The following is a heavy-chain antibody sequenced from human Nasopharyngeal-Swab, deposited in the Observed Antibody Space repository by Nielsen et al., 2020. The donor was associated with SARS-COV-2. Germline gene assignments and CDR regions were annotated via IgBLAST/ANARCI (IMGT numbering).Heavy chain of an antibody. V-gene: IGHV1-69*13. CDR3: ARSPAHSSSWYFGRYYYGMDV. J-gene: IGHJ6*02. Sequence: SVKVSCKASGGTFSSYAISWVRQAPGQGLEWMGGIVPIFGTANYAQKFQGRVTITADESTSTAYMELSSLRSEDTAVYYCARSPAHSSSWYFGRYYYGMDVWGQGTTVTVSS. D-gene: IGHD6-13*01. CDR1: GGTFSSYA. CDR2: IVPIFGTA.